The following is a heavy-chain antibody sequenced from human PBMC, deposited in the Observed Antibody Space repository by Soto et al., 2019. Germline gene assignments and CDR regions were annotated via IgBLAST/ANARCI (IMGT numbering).Heavy chain of an antibody. Sequence: QVQLVESGGGVVQPGSSLRLSCAASGFTFRTYGMHWVRQAPGKGLEWVAIIWYDGSNKYYADSVKGRFTISRDNSKNTLYLQMNSLRAEDTAVYYCARDVSMTAAGTKTDYWGQGTLVTVSS. J-gene: IGHJ4*02. D-gene: IGHD6-13*01. CDR1: GFTFRTYG. CDR3: ARDVSMTAAGTKTDY. V-gene: IGHV3-33*01. CDR2: IWYDGSNK.